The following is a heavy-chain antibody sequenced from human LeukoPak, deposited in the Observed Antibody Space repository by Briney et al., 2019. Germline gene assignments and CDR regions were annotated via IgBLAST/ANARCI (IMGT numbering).Heavy chain of an antibody. CDR1: GFTFSDYY. D-gene: IGHD5-18*01. CDR3: ARDQVDTAMVRDPFDY. V-gene: IGHV3-11*01. J-gene: IGHJ4*02. CDR2: ISSSGSTI. Sequence: GGSLRLSCAASGFTFSDYYMSWIRQPPGKGLEWVSYISSSGSTIYYADSVKGRFTISRDNAKNSLYLQMNSLRAEDTAVYYCARDQVDTAMVRDPFDYWGQGTLVTVSS.